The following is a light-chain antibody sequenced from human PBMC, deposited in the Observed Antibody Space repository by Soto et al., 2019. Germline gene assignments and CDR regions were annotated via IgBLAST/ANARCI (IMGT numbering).Light chain of an antibody. Sequence: QSVLTQPPSVSGAPGQRVTISCTGSSSNIGAGYVVHWYQQLPGTAPKLLIYGNNNRPSGVPDRFPGSKSGTSPSLAITGLQAEDEADYYCQSYDSNLSGVIFGGGTKLTVL. CDR3: QSYDSNLSGVI. J-gene: IGLJ2*01. CDR2: GNN. V-gene: IGLV1-40*01. CDR1: SSNIGAGYV.